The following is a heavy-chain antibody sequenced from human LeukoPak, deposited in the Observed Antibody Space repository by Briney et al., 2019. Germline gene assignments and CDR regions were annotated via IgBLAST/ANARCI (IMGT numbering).Heavy chain of an antibody. CDR2: ISDIGSI. CDR3: ALAPNSNWFDF. Sequence: SETLSLTCTVSGGSISSYYWSWIRQPPGKGLEWIAYISDIGSINYNPSLKSRVTISIDTSRKQFFLKLNSVTAADTAVYFCALAPNSNWFDFWGPGTLVTVSS. D-gene: IGHD2-8*01. V-gene: IGHV4-59*03. CDR1: GGSISSYY. J-gene: IGHJ5*01.